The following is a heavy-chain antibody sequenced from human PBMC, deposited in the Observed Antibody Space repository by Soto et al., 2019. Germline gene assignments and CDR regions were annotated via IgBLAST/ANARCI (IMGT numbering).Heavy chain of an antibody. CDR3: AKEVRDTYTPYYFNF. CDR2: ISYDGSNK. J-gene: IGHJ4*02. V-gene: IGHV3-30*18. D-gene: IGHD1-1*01. CDR1: GFTFSSYG. Sequence: GGSLRLSCAASGFTFSSYGMHWVRQAPGKGLEWVAVISYDGSNKYYADSVKGRFTISRDNSKNTLYLQMNSLRAEDTAVYYCAKEVRDTYTPYYFNFSGQGTLVTAAS.